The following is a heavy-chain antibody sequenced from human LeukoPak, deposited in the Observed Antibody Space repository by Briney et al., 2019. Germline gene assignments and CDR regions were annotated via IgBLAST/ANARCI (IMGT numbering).Heavy chain of an antibody. V-gene: IGHV4-4*07. D-gene: IGHD4/OR15-4a*01. CDR3: ARQVPYYYYGMDV. J-gene: IGHJ6*02. Sequence: SETLSLTCSVSGGSINSYYCSWLRQPAGKGLEWLGHIYSDGSTNYNPSLKSRLTMSIDTSNNQFSLKLNSVTAADTAVYYCARQVPYYYYGMDVWGQGTTVTVSS. CDR1: GGSINSYY. CDR2: IYSDGST.